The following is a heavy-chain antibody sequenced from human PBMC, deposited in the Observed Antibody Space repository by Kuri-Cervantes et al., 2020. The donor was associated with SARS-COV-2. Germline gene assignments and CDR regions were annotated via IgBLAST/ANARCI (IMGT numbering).Heavy chain of an antibody. J-gene: IGHJ3*02. CDR2: IRYDGSNK. V-gene: IGHV3-30*02. D-gene: IGHD3-22*01. CDR3: AKLRAYYYDSSGYYWDDAFDI. CDR1: GFTFSAYT. Sequence: GESLKISCVASGFTFSAYTLNWVRQAPGKGLEWVAFIRYDGSNKYYADSVKGRFTISRDDSKNTLYLQMNSLRAEDTAVYYCAKLRAYYYDSSGYYWDDAFDIWGQGTMVTVSS.